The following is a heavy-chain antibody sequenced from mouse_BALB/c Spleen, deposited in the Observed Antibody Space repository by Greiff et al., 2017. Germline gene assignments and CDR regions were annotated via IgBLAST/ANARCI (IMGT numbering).Heavy chain of an antibody. CDR2: IRSKSNNYAT. CDR1: GFTFNTYA. J-gene: IGHJ2*01. CDR3: VRHDYGNYGYFDY. V-gene: IGHV10-1*02. D-gene: IGHD2-1*01. Sequence: EVQLVESGGGLVQPKGSLKLSCAASGFTFNTYAMNWVRQAPGKGLEWVARIRSKSNNYATYYADSVKDRFTISRDDSQSMLYLQMNNLKTEDTAMYYCVRHDYGNYGYFDYWGQGTTLTVSS.